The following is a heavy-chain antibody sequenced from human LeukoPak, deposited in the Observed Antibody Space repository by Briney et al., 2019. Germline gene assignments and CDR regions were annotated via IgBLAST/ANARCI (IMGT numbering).Heavy chain of an antibody. J-gene: IGHJ4*02. V-gene: IGHV3-23*01. D-gene: IGHD3-10*01. CDR3: AKDRRAGSYDY. CDR1: GFTFSSYA. CDR2: ISGSGGST. Sequence: GGSLRLSCAASGFTFSSYAMSWVRQAPGKGLEWVSGISGSGGSTYYADSVKGRFTISRDNTKNTLYLQMNSLRAEDTAVYYCAKDRRAGSYDYWGQGTLVTVSS.